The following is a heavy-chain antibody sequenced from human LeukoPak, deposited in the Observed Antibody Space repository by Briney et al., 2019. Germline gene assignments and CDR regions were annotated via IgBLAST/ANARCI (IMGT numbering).Heavy chain of an antibody. CDR2: IIPILGIA. CDR1: GGTFSSYA. CDR3: AREDTAMAIDY. D-gene: IGHD5-18*01. J-gene: IGHJ4*02. Sequence: SVKVSCKASGGTFSSYAISWVRQAPGQGLEWMGRIIPILGIANYAQKFQGRVTITADKSTSTAYMELSSLRSEDTAVYYCAREDTAMAIDYWGQGTLVTVSS. V-gene: IGHV1-69*04.